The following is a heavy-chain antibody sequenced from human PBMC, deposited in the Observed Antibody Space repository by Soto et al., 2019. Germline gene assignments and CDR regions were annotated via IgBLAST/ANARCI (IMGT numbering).Heavy chain of an antibody. Sequence: GGSLRLSCSASGFTFSEYSMHWVRQAPGKGLQYVSTISSDGDITYYADSVKGRFTISRDNSKNTLYLQMNSLRPEDTAVYYCVKVSTFYDILSGYYSTNFFDPWGQGTLVTVSS. CDR3: VKVSTFYDILSGYYSTNFFDP. V-gene: IGHV3-64D*06. D-gene: IGHD3-9*01. CDR1: GFTFSEYS. J-gene: IGHJ5*02. CDR2: ISSDGDIT.